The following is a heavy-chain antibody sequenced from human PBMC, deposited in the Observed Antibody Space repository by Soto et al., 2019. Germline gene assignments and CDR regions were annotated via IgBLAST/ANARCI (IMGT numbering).Heavy chain of an antibody. D-gene: IGHD2-8*01. CDR2: IYHSGST. CDR3: ARSLGYCTNGVCPYHY. V-gene: IGHV4-30-2*01. J-gene: IGHJ4*02. Sequence: PSETLSLTCAVSGGSISSGGYSWSWIRQPPGKGLEWIGYIYHSGSTYYNPSLKSRVTISVDRSKNQFSLKLSSVTAADTAVYYCARSLGYCTNGVCPYHYWGQGTLVAVS. CDR1: GGSISSGGYS.